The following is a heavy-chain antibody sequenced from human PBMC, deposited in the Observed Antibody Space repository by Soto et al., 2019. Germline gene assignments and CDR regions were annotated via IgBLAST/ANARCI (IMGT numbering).Heavy chain of an antibody. CDR2: VHSDGTTT. V-gene: IGHV3-74*01. D-gene: IGHD3-10*01. CDR3: ARGDRGGFDL. Sequence: EVQLVESGGGLVQPGESLRLSCAASGFTFDYYWMHWVRQAPGKGLVWVSRVHSDGTTTTYADSVKGRFTISRDNARNTVALQMSSLRAEDTAIYYCARGDRGGFDLWGHGTVVTVSS. CDR1: GFTFDYYW. J-gene: IGHJ3*01.